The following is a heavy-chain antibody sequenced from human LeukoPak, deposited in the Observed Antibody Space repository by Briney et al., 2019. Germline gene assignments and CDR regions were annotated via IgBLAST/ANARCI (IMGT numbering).Heavy chain of an antibody. D-gene: IGHD6-13*01. V-gene: IGHV3-9*01. CDR3: AREAAADPYYFDY. CDR2: ITWNSGSI. Sequence: PGGSLRLSCAASGFTFDDYAMHWVRQAPGKGLEWVSGITWNSGSIAYADSVKGRFTISRDNAKNSLYLQMNSLRVEDTAVYYCAREAAADPYYFDYWGQGTLVTVSS. J-gene: IGHJ4*02. CDR1: GFTFDDYA.